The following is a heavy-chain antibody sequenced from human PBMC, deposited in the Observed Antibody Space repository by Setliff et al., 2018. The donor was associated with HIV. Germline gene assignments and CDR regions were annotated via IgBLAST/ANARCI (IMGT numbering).Heavy chain of an antibody. V-gene: IGHV3-48*01. Sequence: GGSLRLSCAASGFSFNDYAVNWVRQAPGKGLEWVAGISGDGDSIFYDDSVRGRFTISRDNAKNSLYLQMNSLRADDTAVYFCARPTNIDTLYYGSQTFYMYYYGLDVWGQGTTVTVSS. CDR2: ISGDGDSI. J-gene: IGHJ6*02. D-gene: IGHD1-26*01. CDR1: GFSFNDYA. CDR3: ARPTNIDTLYYGSQTFYMYYYGLDV.